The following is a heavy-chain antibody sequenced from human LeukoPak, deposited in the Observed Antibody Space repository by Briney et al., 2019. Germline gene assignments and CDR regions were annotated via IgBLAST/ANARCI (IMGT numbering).Heavy chain of an antibody. D-gene: IGHD4-17*01. CDR1: GGSFIGYY. V-gene: IGHV4-34*01. J-gene: IGHJ5*02. CDR3: SNGGPHTVTTYRWFDP. Sequence: PSETLSLTCGVYGGSFIGYYWRWIRQPPGKGLEWIGEINHSGSTNYNPSLKSRVTISVDTSKRQFSLKLSSVTAADTAVYYCSNGGPHTVTTYRWFDPWGQGTLVTVSS. CDR2: INHSGST.